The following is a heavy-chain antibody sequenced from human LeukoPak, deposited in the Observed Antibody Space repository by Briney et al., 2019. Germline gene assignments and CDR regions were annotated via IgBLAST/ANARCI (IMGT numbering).Heavy chain of an antibody. D-gene: IGHD6-25*01. CDR3: ARDRAAFDS. V-gene: IGHV3-23*01. CDR2: ITGRGGNT. Sequence: GGSLRLSCAVSGFTFSSFPMSWVRQAPGKGLQWVSGITGRGGNTYYADSVEGRFTISRDNSKNTLSLQMDSLRAEDTAIYYCARDRAAFDSWGQGTLVTVSS. CDR1: GFTFSSFP. J-gene: IGHJ4*02.